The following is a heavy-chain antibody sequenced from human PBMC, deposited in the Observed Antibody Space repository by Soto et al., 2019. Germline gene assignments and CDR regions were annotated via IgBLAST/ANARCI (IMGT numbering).Heavy chain of an antibody. V-gene: IGHV1-69*01. CDR1: GGTFSSYA. D-gene: IGHD6-13*01. CDR3: ARVVVGYSSSWYYFDY. J-gene: IGHJ4*02. CDR2: IIPIFGTA. Sequence: QVQLVQSGAEVKKPGSSVKVSCKASGGTFSSYAISWVRQAPGQGLEWMGGIIPIFGTANYAQKFQGRVTITADESTSTAYMGLSSLRSEDTAVYYCARVVVGYSSSWYYFDYWGQGTLVTVSS.